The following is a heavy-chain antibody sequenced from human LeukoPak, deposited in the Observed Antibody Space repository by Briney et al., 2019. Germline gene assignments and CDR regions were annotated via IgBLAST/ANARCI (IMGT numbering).Heavy chain of an antibody. V-gene: IGHV4-39*01. CDR1: GGSISSSSYY. D-gene: IGHD6-13*01. Sequence: SETLSLTCTVSGGSISSSSYYWGWIRQPPGKGLEWIGSIYYSGSTYYNPSLKSRVTISVDTSKNQFSLKLSSVTAADTAVYYCARLGYSTSYWGQGTLVTVSS. CDR2: IYYSGST. CDR3: ARLGYSTSY. J-gene: IGHJ4*02.